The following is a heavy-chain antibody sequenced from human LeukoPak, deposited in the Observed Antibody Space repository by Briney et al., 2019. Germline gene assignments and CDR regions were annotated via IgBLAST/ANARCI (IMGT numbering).Heavy chain of an antibody. Sequence: PGGSLRLSCAASGFTFSRVAMHWVRQAPGKGLEWVAIIWDDGSETLYADSVRGRFTISRDNSKNMLYLQMSSLRAEDTAVYYCASPPIWYYYDLDDAFDIWGQGTMVIVSS. CDR1: GFTFSRVA. D-gene: IGHD3-22*01. J-gene: IGHJ3*02. V-gene: IGHV3-33*01. CDR3: ASPPIWYYYDLDDAFDI. CDR2: IWDDGSET.